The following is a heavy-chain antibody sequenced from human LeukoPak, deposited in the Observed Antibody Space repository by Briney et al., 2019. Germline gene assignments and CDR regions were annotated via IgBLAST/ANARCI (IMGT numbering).Heavy chain of an antibody. Sequence: PSETLSLTCTVSGGSISSSSYYWGWIRQPPGKGLEWIGSIYYSGSTYYNPSLKSRVTISVDTSKNQFSLKLSSVTAADTAVYYCASGRWFGEYSFDYWGQGTLVTVSS. CDR1: GGSISSSSYY. D-gene: IGHD3-10*01. V-gene: IGHV4-39*01. CDR3: ASGRWFGEYSFDY. CDR2: IYYSGST. J-gene: IGHJ4*02.